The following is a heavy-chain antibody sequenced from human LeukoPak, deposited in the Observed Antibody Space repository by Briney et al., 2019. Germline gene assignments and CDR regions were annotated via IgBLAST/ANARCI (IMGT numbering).Heavy chain of an antibody. V-gene: IGHV3-23*01. CDR1: GFTFSIYD. Sequence: GGSLRLSCAASGFTFSIYDLSWVRQAPGKGLECVSAITRGVGSTYYADSVKGRFTISRDNSKNTLCLQMNSLRAEDTAVYYCAKDLGVGYCSSTSCYDFDYWGQGTLVTVSS. J-gene: IGHJ4*02. CDR2: ITRGVGST. CDR3: AKDLGVGYCSSTSCYDFDY. D-gene: IGHD2-2*01.